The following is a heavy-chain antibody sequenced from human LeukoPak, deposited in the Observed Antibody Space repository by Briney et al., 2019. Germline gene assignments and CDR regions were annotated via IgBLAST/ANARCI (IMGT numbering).Heavy chain of an antibody. Sequence: GESLKISCKGSGYSFTSYWIGWVRQMPGKGLEWMGIIYPGDSDTRYSPSFQGQVTISADKSISTAYLQWSSLKASDTAMYYCARRFDDYDSSGYYFDYWGQGTLVTVSS. V-gene: IGHV5-51*01. D-gene: IGHD3-22*01. CDR3: ARRFDDYDSSGYYFDY. J-gene: IGHJ4*02. CDR1: GYSFTSYW. CDR2: IYPGDSDT.